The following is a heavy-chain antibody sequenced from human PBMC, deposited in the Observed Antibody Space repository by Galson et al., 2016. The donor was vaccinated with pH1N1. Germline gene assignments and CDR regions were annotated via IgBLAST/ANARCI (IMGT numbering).Heavy chain of an antibody. Sequence: SLRLSCAASGFTFDDYAMHWVRQAPGKGLEWVSGISWNSGSIGYADSVKGRFTISRDNAKNSLYLQMNSLRAEDTALYDCAKADGYYSGYFDYWGQGTLVTVSS. J-gene: IGHJ4*02. D-gene: IGHD3-3*01. CDR1: GFTFDDYA. CDR3: AKADGYYSGYFDY. CDR2: ISWNSGSI. V-gene: IGHV3-9*01.